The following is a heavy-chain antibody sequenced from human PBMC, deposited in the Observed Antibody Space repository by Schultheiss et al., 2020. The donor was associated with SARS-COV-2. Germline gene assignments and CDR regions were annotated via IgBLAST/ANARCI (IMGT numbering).Heavy chain of an antibody. Sequence: SQTLSLTCTVSGGSISSYYWSWIRQPPGKGLEWIGEINHSGSTNYNPSLKSRVTISVDTSKNQFSLKLSSVTAADTAVYYCARDKAPVSYYYYMDVWGKGTTVTVSS. CDR1: GGSISSYY. V-gene: IGHV4-59*12. CDR2: INHSGST. CDR3: ARDKAPVSYYYYMDV. J-gene: IGHJ6*03.